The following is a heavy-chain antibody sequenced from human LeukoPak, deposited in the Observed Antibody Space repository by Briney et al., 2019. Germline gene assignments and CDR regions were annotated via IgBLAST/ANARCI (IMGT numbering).Heavy chain of an antibody. D-gene: IGHD3-3*01. CDR3: ARQPPSGDFWPGYFDL. V-gene: IGHV4-38-2*02. Sequence: SETLSLTCTVSGYSLSSGFYWGWVRQPPGKGLEWITTIYHSGETYYNPSLKSRVTISVDTSKNQFSLKLSSVTAADTAVYYCARQPPSGDFWPGYFDLWGRGTLVTVSS. J-gene: IGHJ2*01. CDR1: GYSLSSGFY. CDR2: IYHSGET.